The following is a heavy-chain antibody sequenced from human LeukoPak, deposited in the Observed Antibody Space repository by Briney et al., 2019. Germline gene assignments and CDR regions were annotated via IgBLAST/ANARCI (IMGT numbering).Heavy chain of an antibody. CDR3: ARATTYYDFWSGWVRGGSFPY. J-gene: IGHJ4*02. D-gene: IGHD3-3*01. CDR2: INPSGGST. CDR1: GYTFTSYY. Sequence: ASVKVSCKASGYTFTSYYMHWVRQAPGQGLEGMGVINPSGGSTSYAQKFKGRVTMTRDTSTSTVYMELSSLRSEDTAVYYCARATTYYDFWSGWVRGGSFPYWGQGTLVTVSS. V-gene: IGHV1-46*03.